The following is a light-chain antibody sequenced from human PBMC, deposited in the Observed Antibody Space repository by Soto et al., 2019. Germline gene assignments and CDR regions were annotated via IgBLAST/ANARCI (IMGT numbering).Light chain of an antibody. CDR3: QQSYSAPLT. V-gene: IGKV1-6*01. J-gene: IGKJ4*01. Sequence: AILMTQSPSSLSASIGDRVSITCRASQGIRNDLAWYQQKPGKAPKLLIYEASTLQSGVPSRFSGSGSGTEFTLTISSLQPDDSATYYCQQSYSAPLTCGGGTKV. CDR1: QGIRND. CDR2: EAS.